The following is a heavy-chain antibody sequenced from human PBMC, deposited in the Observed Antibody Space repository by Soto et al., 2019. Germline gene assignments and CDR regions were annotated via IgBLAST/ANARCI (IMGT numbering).Heavy chain of an antibody. D-gene: IGHD4-17*01. Sequence: SETLSLTCAVYGGSFSGYYWSWIRQPPGKGLEWIGEINHSGSTNYNPSLKSRVTISVDTSKNQFSLKLSSVTAADTAVYYCAGKTTVVPLPYWGQGTLVTVSS. CDR3: AGKTTVVPLPY. V-gene: IGHV4-34*01. CDR1: GGSFSGYY. CDR2: INHSGST. J-gene: IGHJ4*02.